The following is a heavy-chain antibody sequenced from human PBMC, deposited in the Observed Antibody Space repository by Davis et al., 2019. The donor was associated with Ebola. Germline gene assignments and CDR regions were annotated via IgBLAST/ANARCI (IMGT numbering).Heavy chain of an antibody. J-gene: IGHJ5*02. CDR1: GGSISSSNYY. CDR3: ARDRRLAAAGTGFDP. V-gene: IGHV4-39*07. CDR2: IHYTGSN. Sequence: SETLSLTCTVSGGSISSSNYYWAWIRQPPGKGLEWIGSIHYTGSNYYKPPSLKSRVTIFVDTSKNQFSLKLSSVTAADTAVYYCARDRRLAAAGTGFDPWGQGTLVTVSS. D-gene: IGHD6-13*01.